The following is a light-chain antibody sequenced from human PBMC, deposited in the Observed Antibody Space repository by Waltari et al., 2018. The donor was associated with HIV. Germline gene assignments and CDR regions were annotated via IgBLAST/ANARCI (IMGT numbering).Light chain of an antibody. Sequence: YELTQPLSVSVALGQTATITCGGDNIGSKNVPWYQQKPGQAPVLVIYRDAKRPSGIPERFSGSSSGSSATLTISRVQAEDEADFYCHVWDSDTVIFGGGTKLTVL. CDR2: RDA. CDR3: HVWDSDTVI. J-gene: IGLJ2*01. CDR1: NIGSKN. V-gene: IGLV3-9*01.